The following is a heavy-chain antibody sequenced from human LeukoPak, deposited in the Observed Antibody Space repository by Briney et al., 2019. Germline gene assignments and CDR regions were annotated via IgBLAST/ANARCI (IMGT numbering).Heavy chain of an antibody. CDR1: GFTFSSYW. CDR2: MKEDGGEK. D-gene: IGHD6-6*01. CDR3: ASGVYEFDY. J-gene: IGHJ4*02. Sequence: GGSLRLSCAASGFTFSSYWMSWVRQAPGKGLEWVANMKEDGGEKYYVDSVKGRFTISRDSVKNSLYLQMNSLRAEDTAVYYCASGVYEFDYWGQGTLVTVSS. V-gene: IGHV3-7*01.